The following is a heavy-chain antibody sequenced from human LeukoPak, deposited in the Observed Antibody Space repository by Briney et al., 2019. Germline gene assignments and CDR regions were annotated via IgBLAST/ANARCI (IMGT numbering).Heavy chain of an antibody. J-gene: IGHJ4*02. D-gene: IGHD3-10*01. CDR1: GGSISSGGYY. Sequence: SQTLSLTCTVSGGSISSGGYYWSWIRQHPGKGLEWIAHIYYSGSTYYNPSLKSRVTISVDTSKNQFSLKLSSVTAADTAVYYCARGRITMVRGVPYFDYWGQGTLVTVSS. CDR3: ARGRITMVRGVPYFDY. CDR2: IYYSGST. V-gene: IGHV4-31*03.